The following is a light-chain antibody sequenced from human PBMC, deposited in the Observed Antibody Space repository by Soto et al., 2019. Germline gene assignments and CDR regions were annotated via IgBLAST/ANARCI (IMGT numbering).Light chain of an antibody. CDR2: EVT. CDR1: GRDIAGYNY. V-gene: IGLV2-14*01. CDR3: TSFTSTSSLYV. Sequence: QSALTQPASVSGSLGQSITISCTGTGRDIAGYNYISWYQQLPGKAPKLMIYEVTIRPSGISNRFSGSKSGNTASLTISGLQAEDEADYFCTSFTSTSSLYVFGTGTKLT. J-gene: IGLJ1*01.